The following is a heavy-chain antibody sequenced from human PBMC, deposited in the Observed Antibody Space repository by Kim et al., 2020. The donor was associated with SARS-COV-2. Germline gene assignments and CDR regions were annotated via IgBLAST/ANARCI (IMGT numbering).Heavy chain of an antibody. V-gene: IGHV3-48*03. CDR2: ISSSGSTI. CDR3: ARDLGVYCSSTSCYPWYFDL. D-gene: IGHD2-2*01. Sequence: GGSLRLSCAASGFTFSSYEMNWVRQAPGKGLEWVSYISSSGSTIYYADSVKGRFTISRDNAKNSLYLQMNSLRAEDTAVYYCARDLGVYCSSTSCYPWYFDLWGRGTLVTVSS. CDR1: GFTFSSYE. J-gene: IGHJ2*01.